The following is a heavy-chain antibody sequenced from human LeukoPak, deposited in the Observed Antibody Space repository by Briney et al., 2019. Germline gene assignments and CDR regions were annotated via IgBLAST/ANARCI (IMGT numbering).Heavy chain of an antibody. CDR3: ARRHHFGFLDS. V-gene: IGHV3-7*04. CDR2: IKQDGSEK. J-gene: IGHJ4*02. Sequence: GGSLRLSCATSGFTFSSYWMSWVRQATGKGLEWVANIKQDGSEKYYVDSVKGRFTISRDNAKKSLYLQMNSLRAEDTAVYYCARRHHFGFLDSWGQGTLVTVSS. D-gene: IGHD3-10*01. CDR1: GFTFSSYW.